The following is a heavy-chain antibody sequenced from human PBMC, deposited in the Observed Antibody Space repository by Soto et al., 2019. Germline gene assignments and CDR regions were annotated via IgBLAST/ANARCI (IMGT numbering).Heavy chain of an antibody. CDR1: GYTFTSYG. V-gene: IGHV1-18*01. J-gene: IGHJ5*02. CDR3: ARAEYCSSTSCYRSRALWFDP. D-gene: IGHD2-2*01. CDR2: ISAYNGNT. Sequence: QVQLVQSGAEVKKPGASVKVSCKASGYTFTSYGISWVRQAPGQGLEWMGWISAYNGNTNYAQKLQGRVTMTTDTSTSTAYMERRSLRSDDTAVYYCARAEYCSSTSCYRSRALWFDPWGQGTLVTISS.